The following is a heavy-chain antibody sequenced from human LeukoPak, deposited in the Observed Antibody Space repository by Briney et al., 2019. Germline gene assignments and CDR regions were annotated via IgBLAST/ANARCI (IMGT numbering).Heavy chain of an antibody. CDR1: GYTFTDYY. J-gene: IGHJ4*02. CDR3: ARANFLYCSSSTCLFDY. V-gene: IGHV1-2*02. D-gene: IGHD2-2*01. Sequence: ASVKVSCKASGYTFTDYYMHWVRQAPGQGVEWMGWINPNDGDTNYAQKSQGRVTMTRDTSISTAHMEVSRLRSDDTAVYYCARANFLYCSSSTCLFDYWGQGTPVTVSS. CDR2: INPNDGDT.